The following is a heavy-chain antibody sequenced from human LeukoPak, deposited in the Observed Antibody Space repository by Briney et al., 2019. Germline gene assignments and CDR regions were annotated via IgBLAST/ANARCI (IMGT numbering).Heavy chain of an antibody. Sequence: GGSLRLSCAASGFTFSSYSMNWVRQAPGKGLEWVSSISSSSSYIYYVDSVKGRFTISRDNAKNSLYLQMNSLRAEDTAVYYCARDGFSYYYDSSGASDYWGQGTLVTVSS. D-gene: IGHD3-22*01. V-gene: IGHV3-21*01. J-gene: IGHJ4*02. CDR2: ISSSSSYI. CDR3: ARDGFSYYYDSSGASDY. CDR1: GFTFSSYS.